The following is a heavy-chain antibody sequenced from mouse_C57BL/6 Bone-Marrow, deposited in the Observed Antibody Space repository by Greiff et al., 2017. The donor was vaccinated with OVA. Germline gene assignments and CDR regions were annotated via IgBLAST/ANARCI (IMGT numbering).Heavy chain of an antibody. J-gene: IGHJ2*01. Sequence: QVQLKQPGAELVKPGASVKLSCKASGYTFTSYWMHWVKQRPGQGLEWIGMIHPNSGSTNYNEKFKSKATLTVDKSSSTAYMQLSSLTSDDSAVYYCAKGITTVVAKDFDYWGQGTTLTVSS. CDR2: IHPNSGST. V-gene: IGHV1-64*01. CDR1: GYTFTSYW. CDR3: AKGITTVVAKDFDY. D-gene: IGHD1-1*01.